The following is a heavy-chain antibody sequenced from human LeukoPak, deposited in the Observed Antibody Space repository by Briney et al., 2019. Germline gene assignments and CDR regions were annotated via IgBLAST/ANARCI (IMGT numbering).Heavy chain of an antibody. D-gene: IGHD4-11*01. Sequence: KSSQTLSLTCTVSGGSISSGDYYWSWIRQPPGKGLEWIGEINHSGSTNYNPSLKSRVTISVDTSKNQFSLKLSSVTAADTAVYYCAKTWTPTTVTTSGYFDYWGQGTPVTVSS. CDR1: GGSISSGDYY. V-gene: IGHV4-30-4*08. CDR2: INHSGST. J-gene: IGHJ4*02. CDR3: AKTWTPTTVTTSGYFDY.